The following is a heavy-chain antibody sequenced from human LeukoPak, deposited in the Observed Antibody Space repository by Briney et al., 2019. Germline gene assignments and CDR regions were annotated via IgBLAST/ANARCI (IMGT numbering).Heavy chain of an antibody. J-gene: IGHJ4*02. CDR3: ARPVSIDEIVVVPAAADY. CDR1: GFTFSSYS. V-gene: IGHV3-21*01. Sequence: GGSLRLSCAASGFTFSSYSMNWVRQAPGKGLEWVSSISSSSSYIYYADSVKGRFTISRDNAKNSLYLQMNSQRAEDTAVYYCARPVSIDEIVVVPAAADYWGQGTLVTVSS. D-gene: IGHD2-2*01. CDR2: ISSSSSYI.